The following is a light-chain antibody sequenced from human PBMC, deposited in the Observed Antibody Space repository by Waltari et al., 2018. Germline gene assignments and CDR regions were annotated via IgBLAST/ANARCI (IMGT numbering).Light chain of an antibody. CDR3: CSYAGSSTWV. V-gene: IGLV2-23*02. Sequence: QSALTQPASVSGSPGQSITLSCTGTSSYVGGYNYVSWYQQHPGKAPKLMIYDVSKRPSGVSNRFSGSKSGNTASLTISGLQAEDEADYYCCSYAGSSTWVFGGGTKLTVL. CDR1: SSYVGGYNY. CDR2: DVS. J-gene: IGLJ3*02.